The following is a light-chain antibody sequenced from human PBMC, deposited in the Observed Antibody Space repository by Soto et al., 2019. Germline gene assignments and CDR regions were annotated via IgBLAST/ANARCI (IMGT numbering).Light chain of an antibody. J-gene: IGKJ2*01. CDR2: WAS. V-gene: IGKV4-1*01. CDR3: QQYYSNSPYT. CDR1: QSVLYSSNNKNY. Sequence: DIVMTQSPDSLAVSLGERATINCKSSQSVLYSSNNKNYLAWYQQKPGQPPKLLIYWASTRESGVPDRFSGNGSGRDFTLTISSLQAEDVAVYYCQQYYSNSPYTFGQGTKLEIK.